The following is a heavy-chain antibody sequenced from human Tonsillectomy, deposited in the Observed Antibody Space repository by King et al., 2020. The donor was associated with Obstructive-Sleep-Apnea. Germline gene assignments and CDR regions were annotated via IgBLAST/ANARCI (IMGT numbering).Heavy chain of an antibody. Sequence: VQLVESGGGVVQPGRSLRLSCAASGFTFSFYGMHWVRQAPGGGLEWVAFIRYDGSNRHYVDSVKGRFTISRDNYKNTLYLQMNSLRAEDTAVYYCAKAWDISSSGSSPFDYWGQGTLVTVSS. V-gene: IGHV3-30*02. CDR3: AKAWDISSSGSSPFDY. J-gene: IGHJ4*02. D-gene: IGHD6-6*01. CDR1: GFTFSFYG. CDR2: IRYDGSNR.